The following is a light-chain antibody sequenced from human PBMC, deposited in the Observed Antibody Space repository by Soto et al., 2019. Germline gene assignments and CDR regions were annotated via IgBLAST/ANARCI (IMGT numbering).Light chain of an antibody. CDR1: QNVRSY. CDR3: QQRTNWPTST. J-gene: IGKJ5*01. V-gene: IGKV3-11*01. CDR2: DAS. Sequence: EIVLTQSPATLSLSPGERATLSCRASQNVRSYLAWYQQKPGQPPRLLIHDASSRATGIPDRFSGSGSGTDFTLTISSLEPEDSAVYYCQQRTNWPTSTFGQGTRLEIK.